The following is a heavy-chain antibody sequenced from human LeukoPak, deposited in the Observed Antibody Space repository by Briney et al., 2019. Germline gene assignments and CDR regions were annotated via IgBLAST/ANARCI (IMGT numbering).Heavy chain of an antibody. V-gene: IGHV4-31*03. CDR3: ARGADDSSGYYYLFDY. J-gene: IGHJ4*02. D-gene: IGHD3-22*01. Sequence: PSETLSLTCTVSGGSISSGGYYWSWIRQHPGKGLEWIGYIYYSGSTYYNPSLKSRVTISVDTSKNQFSLKLSSVTAADTAVYYCARGADDSSGYYYLFDYWGQGTLVTVSS. CDR1: GGSISSGGYY. CDR2: IYYSGST.